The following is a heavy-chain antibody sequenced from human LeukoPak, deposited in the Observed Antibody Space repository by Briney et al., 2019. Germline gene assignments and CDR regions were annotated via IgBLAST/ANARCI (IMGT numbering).Heavy chain of an antibody. CDR3: ARLSKGRYFDYIFDY. CDR2: IYYTGST. CDR1: GGSVSSTEFY. D-gene: IGHD3-9*01. Sequence: PSETLSPTCTVSGGSVSSTEFYWGWIRQPPGKGLQWIGNIYYTGSTYYNPSLNSRVTMSVDTSHNQIPLKMTSVTAADTAVYYCARLSKGRYFDYIFDYWGQGTLVTVSS. J-gene: IGHJ4*02. V-gene: IGHV4-39*01.